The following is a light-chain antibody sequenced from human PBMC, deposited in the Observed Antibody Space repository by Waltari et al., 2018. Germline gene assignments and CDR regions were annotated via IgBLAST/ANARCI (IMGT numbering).Light chain of an antibody. J-gene: IGKJ1*01. CDR2: DAS. Sequence: EIGLTQSPGTLSLSPGARSTLSCTARKSVSRTLAWYQQKPGQAPRLLIYDASTRATGIPDRFSGSGSGTDFSLTISRLEPEDFAVYYCQKYGTLPATFGQGTKVEIK. CDR3: QKYGTLPAT. V-gene: IGKV3-20*01. CDR1: KSVSRT.